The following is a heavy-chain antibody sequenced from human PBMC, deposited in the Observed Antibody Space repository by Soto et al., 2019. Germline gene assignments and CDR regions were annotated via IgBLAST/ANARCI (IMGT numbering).Heavy chain of an antibody. CDR3: AKDPSYYDFWSGPGGWFGP. V-gene: IGHV3-23*01. Sequence: GGSLRHSCAASGVAFISFAMSWVRQATGKGLEWVSSISGSGESTYYADSVKGRFTISRDSSKNTLYLQLNNLRAEDTALYYCAKDPSYYDFWSGPGGWFGPWGQGTLVTVSS. CDR1: GVAFISFA. CDR2: ISGSGEST. D-gene: IGHD3-3*01. J-gene: IGHJ5*02.